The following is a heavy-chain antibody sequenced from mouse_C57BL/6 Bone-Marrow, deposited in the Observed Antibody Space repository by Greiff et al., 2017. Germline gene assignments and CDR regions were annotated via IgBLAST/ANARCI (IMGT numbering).Heavy chain of an antibody. CDR2: INPDSSTI. V-gene: IGHV4-1*01. J-gene: IGHJ1*03. Sequence: TASGIDFSRYWMSWVRRAPGKGLEWIGEINPDSSTINYAPSLKDKFIISRDNAKNTLYLQMSKVRSEDTALYYCANYGSGVWYFDVWGTGTTVTVSS. CDR3: ANYGSGVWYFDV. D-gene: IGHD1-1*01. CDR1: GIDFSRYW.